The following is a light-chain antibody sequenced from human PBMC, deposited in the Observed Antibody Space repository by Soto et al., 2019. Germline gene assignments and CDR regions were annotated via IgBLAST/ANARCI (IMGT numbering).Light chain of an antibody. V-gene: IGKV1-5*01. CDR3: QKDDSSSPT. CDR2: DAS. Sequence: DIQMTKSPSTLSASVGDGVTITCRASHNISVWLDWYPQRPGKAPKFLIYDASNLENGVSSRFRGSGSVTDFTLTVRSLQPDDFADYYCQKDDSSSPTFGQGTKLQI. CDR1: HNISVW. J-gene: IGKJ2*01.